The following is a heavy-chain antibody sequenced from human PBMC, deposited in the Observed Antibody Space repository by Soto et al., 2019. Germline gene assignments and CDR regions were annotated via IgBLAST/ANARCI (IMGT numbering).Heavy chain of an antibody. V-gene: IGHV4-34*01. D-gene: IGHD3-3*01. CDR2: INHSGST. CDR1: GGSFSGYY. CDR3: ARGSGPNWFDP. Sequence: QVQLQQWGAGLLKPSETLSLTCAVYGGSFSGYYWSWIRQPPGKGLEWIGEINHSGSTIYNPSLKSRVTISVDTSKNQFSLKLSSVTAADSAVYYCARGSGPNWFDPWCQGTLVTVSS. J-gene: IGHJ5*02.